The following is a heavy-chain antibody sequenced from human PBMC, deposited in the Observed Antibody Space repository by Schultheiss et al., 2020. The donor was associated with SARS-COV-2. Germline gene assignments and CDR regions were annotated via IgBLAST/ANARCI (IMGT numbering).Heavy chain of an antibody. CDR2: IYTSGST. Sequence: SETLSLTCTVSGGSISSSSYYWGWIRQPPGKGLEWIGRIYTSGSTNYNPSLKSRVTMSVDTSKNQFSLKLSSVTAADTAVYYCARMTYDSSGYIDYWGQGTMVTVSS. CDR3: ARMTYDSSGYIDY. D-gene: IGHD3-22*01. J-gene: IGHJ4*02. V-gene: IGHV4-39*07. CDR1: GGSISSSSYY.